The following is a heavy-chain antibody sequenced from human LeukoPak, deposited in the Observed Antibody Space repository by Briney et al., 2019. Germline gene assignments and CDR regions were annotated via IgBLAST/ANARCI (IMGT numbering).Heavy chain of an antibody. CDR1: RFTFSTYA. CDR3: ARDRIAVAGMGAFQH. J-gene: IGHJ1*01. V-gene: IGHV3-30-3*01. Sequence: GGSLRLSCAASRFTFSTYAMHWVRQAPGKGLEWVAGISNDGTNEDHADSVKGRFTISRDNSKNTLYLQMNSLRAEDTAIYYCARDRIAVAGMGAFQHWGQGTRVTVSS. CDR2: ISNDGTNE. D-gene: IGHD6-19*01.